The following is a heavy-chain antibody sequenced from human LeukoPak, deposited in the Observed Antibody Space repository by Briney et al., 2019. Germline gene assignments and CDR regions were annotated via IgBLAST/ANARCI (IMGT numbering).Heavy chain of an antibody. V-gene: IGHV1-18*01. J-gene: IGHJ4*02. CDR2: ISGYKGST. D-gene: IGHD4-17*01. CDR3: ARDQKDYGDYEWDY. CDR1: GYTFSTYG. Sequence: ASVKVSCKASGYTFSTYGISWVRQAPGQGLEWMGWISGYKGSTNYAPKFRARVTMTTDTFTGTAYMDLRSLRPDDTAVYYCARDQKDYGDYEWDYWGQGTLVTVSS.